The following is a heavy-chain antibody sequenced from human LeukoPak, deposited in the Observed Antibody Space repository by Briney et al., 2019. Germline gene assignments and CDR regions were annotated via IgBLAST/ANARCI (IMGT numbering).Heavy chain of an antibody. D-gene: IGHD6-19*01. Sequence: ASVKVSCKASGYDFSRYDINWVRLAPGQGLEWMGWMNPNNGDTDYAQNFQGRVTMTRDTSMSTAYMELSSLRSEDTALYYCARGRIRYDDYSSGWFVFFEFWGEGSLVTVSS. CDR3: ARGRIRYDDYSSGWFVFFEF. J-gene: IGHJ4*02. CDR1: GYDFSRYD. CDR2: MNPNNGDT. V-gene: IGHV1-8*01.